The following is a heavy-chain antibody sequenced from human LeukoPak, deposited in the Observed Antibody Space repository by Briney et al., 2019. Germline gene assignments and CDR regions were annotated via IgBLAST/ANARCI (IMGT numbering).Heavy chain of an antibody. CDR2: IYYSGST. V-gene: IGHV4-61*01. D-gene: IGHD3-3*01. CDR1: GGSVSSGSYC. CDR3: ARAGYDFWSGGGDY. Sequence: SETLSLTCTVSGGSVSSGSYCWSWIRQPPGKGLEWIGYIYYSGSTNYNPSLKSRVTISVDTSKNQSSLKLSSVTAADTAVYYCARAGYDFWSGGGDYWGQGTLVTVSS. J-gene: IGHJ4*02.